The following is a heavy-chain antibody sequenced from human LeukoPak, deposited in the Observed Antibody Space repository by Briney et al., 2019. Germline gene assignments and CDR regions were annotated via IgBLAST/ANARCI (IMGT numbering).Heavy chain of an antibody. V-gene: IGHV1-18*01. CDR3: ARARGALMITFGGVIAFDY. J-gene: IGHJ4*02. Sequence: ASVKVSCKASGYTFTSYGISWVRQAPGQGLEWMGWISAYDGNTNYAQKLQGRVTMTTDTSTSTAYMELRSLRSDDTALYYCARARGALMITFGGVIAFDYWGQGTLVTVSS. D-gene: IGHD3-16*02. CDR1: GYTFTSYG. CDR2: ISAYDGNT.